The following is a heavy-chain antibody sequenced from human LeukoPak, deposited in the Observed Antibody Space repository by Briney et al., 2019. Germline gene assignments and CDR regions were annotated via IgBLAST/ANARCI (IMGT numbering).Heavy chain of an antibody. CDR2: IYYSGST. D-gene: IGHD6-13*01. V-gene: IGHV4-59*01. CDR1: GGFISSYY. CDR3: ARGLWSTSYYNWFDP. J-gene: IGHJ5*02. Sequence: PSETLSLTCTVSGGFISSYYWSWIRQPPGKGLEWIGYIYYSGSTNYNPSLKSRVTISVDTSKNQFSLKLNSVTAADTAVYFCARGLWSTSYYNWFDPWGQGTLVTVSS.